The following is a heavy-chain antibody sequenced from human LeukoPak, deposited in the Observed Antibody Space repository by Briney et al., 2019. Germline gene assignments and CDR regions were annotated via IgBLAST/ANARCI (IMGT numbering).Heavy chain of an antibody. J-gene: IGHJ4*02. V-gene: IGHV3-21*01. Sequence: PGGSLRLSCAASGFTFSSYSMNWVRQAPGKGLEWVSSISSSSSYIYYADSVKGRFTISRDNAKNSLYLQMNSLRAEDTAVYYCARDSARYSSSWGGFDYWGQGTLVTVSS. CDR3: ARDSARYSSSWGGFDY. CDR2: ISSSSSYI. CDR1: GFTFSSYS. D-gene: IGHD6-13*01.